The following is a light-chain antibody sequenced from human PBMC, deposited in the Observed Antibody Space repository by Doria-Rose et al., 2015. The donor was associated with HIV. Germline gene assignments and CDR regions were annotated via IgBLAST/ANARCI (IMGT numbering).Light chain of an antibody. CDR3: HQYGTSWT. V-gene: IGKV3-20*01. J-gene: IGKJ1*01. CDR1: QSFSSTY. Sequence: TRSPGTLSLSPGERATLSCRASQSFSSTYLAWYKQKPGQVPSLLIYEGSTRATGIPDRFSASGSGTDFTLAINRLEPEDFALYYCHQYGTSWTFGQGTKVEI. CDR2: EGS.